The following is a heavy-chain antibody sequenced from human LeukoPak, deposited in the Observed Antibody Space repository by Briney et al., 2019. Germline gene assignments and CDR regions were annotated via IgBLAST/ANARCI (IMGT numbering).Heavy chain of an antibody. CDR1: GYTFTSYG. D-gene: IGHD2-2*01. Sequence: ASVKVSCKASGYTFTSYGINWVRQAPGQGLEWMGWISAYNGNTNYAQKLQGRVTMTTDTSTSTAYMELRSLRSDETAVYYCARDRYCSSTSCYYYGMDVWGQGTTVTVSS. CDR3: ARDRYCSSTSCYYYGMDV. CDR2: ISAYNGNT. J-gene: IGHJ6*02. V-gene: IGHV1-18*01.